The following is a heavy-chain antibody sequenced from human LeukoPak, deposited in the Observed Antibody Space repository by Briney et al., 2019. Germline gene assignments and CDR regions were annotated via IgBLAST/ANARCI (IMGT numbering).Heavy chain of an antibody. CDR2: IKQDGREE. Sequence: PGGSLRLSCAASGFTFSSYWLSLVRPAPGEGLEWVANIKQDGREEYYVVSVKGRFAISRNNAKNSLYLQMSSLRAEDTAVYYCARRYFGPAGYWGQGTLVTVSS. CDR3: ARRYFGPAGY. CDR1: GFTFSSYW. D-gene: IGHD2/OR15-2a*01. J-gene: IGHJ4*02. V-gene: IGHV3-7*01.